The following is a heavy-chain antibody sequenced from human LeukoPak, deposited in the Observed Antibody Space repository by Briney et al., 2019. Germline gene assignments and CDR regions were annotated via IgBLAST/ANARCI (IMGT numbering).Heavy chain of an antibody. CDR3: AKGSGAYAYLFDY. CDR2: ISGSAGSK. J-gene: IGHJ4*02. Sequence: GGSLRLSCAASGFTFSSYDMTWVRQAPGKGLEWVSGISGSAGSKDYADSVKGRFTVSRDNSKNTLYLQMSSLRADDTAVYYCAKGSGAYAYLFDYWGRGTLVTVSS. CDR1: GFTFSSYD. V-gene: IGHV3-23*01. D-gene: IGHD2-15*01.